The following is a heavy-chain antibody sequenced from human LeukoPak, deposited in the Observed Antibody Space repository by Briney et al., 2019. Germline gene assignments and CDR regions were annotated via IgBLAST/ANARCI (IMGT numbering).Heavy chain of an antibody. Sequence: ASVKVSCKASGYTFTGYYIHWLRQAPGQGLEWMGSINPHSGSTDYAQNFQGRVTMTRDTSISTAYMELSSLRSDDTAVYYCTSHPYCSGGRCYPYWGQGTLVTVSS. CDR1: GYTFTGYY. D-gene: IGHD2-15*01. V-gene: IGHV1-2*02. CDR3: TSHPYCSGGRCYPY. CDR2: INPHSGST. J-gene: IGHJ4*02.